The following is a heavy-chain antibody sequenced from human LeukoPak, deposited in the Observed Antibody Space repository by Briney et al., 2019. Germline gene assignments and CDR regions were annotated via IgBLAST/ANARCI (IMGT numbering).Heavy chain of an antibody. D-gene: IGHD2-21*02. CDR1: GCTFTGFL. V-gene: IGHV1-2*02. CDR3: ARMDLDGGDSIGFDS. Sequence: ASVKVSCKASGCTFTGFLMHWVRQAPGQGLEWMGWINPNIGDAYYAQKFQGRVTMTRDRSINTAYMELSRLTSDDTAVYYCARMDLDGGDSIGFDSWGQGTLVTVSS. CDR2: INPNIGDA. J-gene: IGHJ5*01.